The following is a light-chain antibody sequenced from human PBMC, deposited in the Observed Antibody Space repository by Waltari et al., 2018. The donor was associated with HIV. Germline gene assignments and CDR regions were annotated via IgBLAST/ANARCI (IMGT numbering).Light chain of an antibody. J-gene: IGKJ3*01. V-gene: IGKV1-6*01. CDR1: QGIRND. CDR3: LQDYNHTFT. Sequence: AIQMTQSPSSLSASVGARITIPCRASQGIRNDLGWYQHRPGRAPKLLIYAASRLQGGVPSRFSGSSSGTNFTLTISSLQPEDFATYYCLQDYNHTFTFGPGTKVDIK. CDR2: AAS.